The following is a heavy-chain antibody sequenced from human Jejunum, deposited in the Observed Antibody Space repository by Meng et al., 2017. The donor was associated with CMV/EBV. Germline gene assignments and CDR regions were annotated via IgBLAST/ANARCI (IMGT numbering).Heavy chain of an antibody. V-gene: IGHV1-18*01. CDR2: ISTYNDNP. Sequence: VQGVESGAEVKRPGASVKVSCKASGYTFSSYGFTWVRQAPGQGLEWLGWISTYNDNPKYAQKVQGRVTMTADTSTSTAYMELRSLTSDDTAVYYCARDLWPHIVVVTAPSEFWGQGTLVTVSS. D-gene: IGHD2-21*02. CDR1: GYTFSSYG. CDR3: ARDLWPHIVVVTAPSEF. J-gene: IGHJ4*02.